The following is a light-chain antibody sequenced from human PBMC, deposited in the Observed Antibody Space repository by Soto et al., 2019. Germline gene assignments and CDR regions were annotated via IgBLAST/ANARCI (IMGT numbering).Light chain of an antibody. Sequence: EVVLTQSPGTLSLSPGERATLSCRASQSVSNNYFAWYQQKPAQAPRVLIFGSSDRATGIPDRFSGSGSGTAFTLTITRLEPEDFAVYYCPQYGSSPPYTFGQGTKLVIK. CDR3: PQYGSSPPYT. V-gene: IGKV3-20*01. CDR1: QSVSNNY. CDR2: GSS. J-gene: IGKJ2*01.